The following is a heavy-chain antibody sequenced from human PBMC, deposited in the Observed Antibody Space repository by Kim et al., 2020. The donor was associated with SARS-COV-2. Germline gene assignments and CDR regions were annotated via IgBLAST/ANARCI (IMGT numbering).Heavy chain of an antibody. V-gene: IGHV3-53*01. Sequence: GGSLRLSCAASGFTVSSNYMSWVRQAPGKGLEWVSVIYSGGSTYYADSVKGRFTISRDNSKNTLYLQMNSLRAEDTAVYYCARDETMVRGVIRYWGQGTLVTVSS. J-gene: IGHJ4*02. CDR2: IYSGGST. CDR3: ARDETMVRGVIRY. D-gene: IGHD3-10*01. CDR1: GFTVSSNY.